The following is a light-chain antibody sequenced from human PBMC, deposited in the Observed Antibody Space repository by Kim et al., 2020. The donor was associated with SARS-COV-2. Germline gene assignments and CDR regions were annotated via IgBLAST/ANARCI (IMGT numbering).Light chain of an antibody. CDR3: YSYAVGVTFV. CDR1: SSDVGASNH. V-gene: IGLV2-23*02. Sequence: GQSITIPCTGTSSDVGASNHVSRFQQHPGKVPKLLIYEVSQRPSGVSNRFSGSKSGNTASLTISGLQAEDEADYYCYSYAVGVTFVFGTGTKVTVL. J-gene: IGLJ1*01. CDR2: EVS.